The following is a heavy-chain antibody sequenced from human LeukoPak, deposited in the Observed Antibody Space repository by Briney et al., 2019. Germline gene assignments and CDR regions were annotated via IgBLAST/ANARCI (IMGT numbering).Heavy chain of an antibody. CDR3: AKFASTNCCQSAFDI. CDR2: ISGRGGST. V-gene: IGHV3-23*01. Sequence: GGSLRLSCAASGFTFSSHAMSWVRQAPGKGLEWVSAISGRGGSTYYADSVKGRFTISRDNSKNALYLQMNSLRAEDTAVYYCAKFASTNCCQSAFDIWGQGTMVAVSS. J-gene: IGHJ3*02. D-gene: IGHD2-2*01. CDR1: GFTFSSHA.